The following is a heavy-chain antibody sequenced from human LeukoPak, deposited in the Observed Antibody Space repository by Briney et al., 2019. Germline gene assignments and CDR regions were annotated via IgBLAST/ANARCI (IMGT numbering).Heavy chain of an antibody. J-gene: IGHJ3*02. CDR1: GGSISSYY. V-gene: IGHV4-59*12. D-gene: IGHD6-6*01. Sequence: SETLSLTCTVSGGSISSYYWSWIRQPPGKGLEWIGYIYYSGSTNYNPSLKSRVTISVDTSKNQFSLKLSSVTAADTAVYYCAGARRTSVGAFDIWGQGTMVTVSS. CDR3: AGARRTSVGAFDI. CDR2: IYYSGST.